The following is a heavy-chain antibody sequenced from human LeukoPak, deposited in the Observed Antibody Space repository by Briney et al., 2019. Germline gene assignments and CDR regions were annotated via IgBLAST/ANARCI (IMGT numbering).Heavy chain of an antibody. Sequence: ASVKVSCKASGGTFSSYAITWVRQAPGQGLEWMGRIIPILGIANYAQKFQGRVTITADKSTSTAYMELSSLRSEDTAVYYCARVSPRFDCSGGNCYSFPEYWGQGTLVTVSS. CDR3: ARVSPRFDCSGGNCYSFPEY. J-gene: IGHJ4*02. V-gene: IGHV1-69*04. D-gene: IGHD2-15*01. CDR2: IIPILGIA. CDR1: GGTFSSYA.